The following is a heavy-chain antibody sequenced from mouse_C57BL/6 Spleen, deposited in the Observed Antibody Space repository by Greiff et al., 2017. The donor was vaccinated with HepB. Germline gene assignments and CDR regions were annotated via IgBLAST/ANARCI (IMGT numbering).Heavy chain of an antibody. V-gene: IGHV3-6*01. J-gene: IGHJ2*01. CDR1: GYSITSGYY. Sequence: VQLKESGPGLVKPSQSLSLTCSVTGYSITSGYYWNWIRQFPGNKLEWMGYISYDGSNNYNPSLKNRISITRDTSKNQFFLKLNSVTTEDTATYYCAMYGYYVTEYYFDYWGQGTTLTVSS. D-gene: IGHD2-3*01. CDR2: ISYDGSN. CDR3: AMYGYYVTEYYFDY.